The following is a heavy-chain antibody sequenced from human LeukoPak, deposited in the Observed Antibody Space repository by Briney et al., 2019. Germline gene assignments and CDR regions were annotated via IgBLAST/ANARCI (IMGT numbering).Heavy chain of an antibody. CDR1: GYTFTSHY. J-gene: IGHJ4*02. CDR2: INPSGGST. D-gene: IGHD3-10*01. CDR3: ARGGSTGIFDY. V-gene: IGHV1-46*03. Sequence: GASVKVSRRASGYTFTSHYMHWVRQAPGQGLEWMGTINPSGGSTSYAQKFQGRVTMTRDTSTSTVCMEVSSLTSEDTAVYYCARGGSTGIFDYWGQGALVTVSP.